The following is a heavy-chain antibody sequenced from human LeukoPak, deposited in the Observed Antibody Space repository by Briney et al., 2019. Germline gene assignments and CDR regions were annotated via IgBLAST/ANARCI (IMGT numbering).Heavy chain of an antibody. V-gene: IGHV3-23*01. CDR1: GFTFSSYA. CDR3: AKDLNWNYGGGWFDP. Sequence: GGSLRLSCAASGFTFSSYAMSWVRQAPGKGLEWVSAISGSGGSTYYADSVKGRFTISRDNSKNTLYLQMNSLRAEDTAVYYCAKDLNWNYGGGWFDPWGQGTLVTVSS. CDR2: ISGSGGST. J-gene: IGHJ5*02. D-gene: IGHD1-7*01.